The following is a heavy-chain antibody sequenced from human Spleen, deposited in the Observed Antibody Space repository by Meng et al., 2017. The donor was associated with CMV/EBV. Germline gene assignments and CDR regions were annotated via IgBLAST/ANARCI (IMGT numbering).Heavy chain of an antibody. CDR2: IMDGGDS. CDR1: GGSFSGYY. J-gene: IGHJ5*02. V-gene: IGHV4-34*12. CDR3: ACHERGDWLDP. Sequence: SETLSLTCAVYGGSFSGYYLTWIRQSPGKGLEWMGEIMDGGDSKFNPSLKSRVTISVDTSKNQFSLRLTSVTAADTAVYYCACHERGDWLDPWGQGTLVTVSS.